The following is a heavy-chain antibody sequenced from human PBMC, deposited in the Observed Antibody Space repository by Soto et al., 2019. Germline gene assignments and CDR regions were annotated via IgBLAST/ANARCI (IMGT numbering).Heavy chain of an antibody. V-gene: IGHV3-23*01. Sequence: EVQVLESGGGLVQPGGSLRLSCVASGFTFSDFAMSWVRQAPGKGLEWVSSISGSGGTIYYADSVKGRFTISRDNSNNPLYLQMHSLRADDTAVYFCAKLRGSGWYFHYWGQGTLVAVSS. CDR1: GFTFSDFA. D-gene: IGHD6-19*01. CDR3: AKLRGSGWYFHY. CDR2: ISGSGGTI. J-gene: IGHJ4*02.